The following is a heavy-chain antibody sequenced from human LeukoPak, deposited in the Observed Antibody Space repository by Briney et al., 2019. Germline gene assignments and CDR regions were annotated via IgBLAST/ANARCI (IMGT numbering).Heavy chain of an antibody. V-gene: IGHV4-59*01. D-gene: IGHD6-13*01. CDR3: ARDVAAGFDAFDI. J-gene: IGHJ3*02. CDR1: GGSISSYY. Sequence: PETLSLTCTVSGGSISSYYWSWIRQPPGKGLEWIGYIYYSGSTNYNPSLKSRVTISVDTSKNQFSLKLSSVTAADTAVYYCARDVAAGFDAFDIWGQGTMVTVSS. CDR2: IYYSGST.